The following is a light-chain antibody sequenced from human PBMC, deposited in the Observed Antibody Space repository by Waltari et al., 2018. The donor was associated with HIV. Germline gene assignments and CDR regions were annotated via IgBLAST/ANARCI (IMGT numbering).Light chain of an antibody. CDR3: GTWDNSLSGGV. J-gene: IGLJ2*01. CDR1: RSNVGING. CDR2: DTN. V-gene: IGLV1-51*01. Sequence: QSVLTQPPSVSAAPGQKVTISCSGGRSNVGINGVSCYQHVPGTPPKLLIYDTNNRFPGIPERFSGSKSGTSATLGISGLQTGDEADYYCGTWDNSLSGGVFGGGTKLTVL.